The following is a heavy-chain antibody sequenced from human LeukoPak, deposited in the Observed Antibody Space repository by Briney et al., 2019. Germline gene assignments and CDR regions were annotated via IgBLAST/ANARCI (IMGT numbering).Heavy chain of an antibody. V-gene: IGHV4-39*07. CDR3: ATTTIRLGY. CDR2: MYYRGST. D-gene: IGHD1-26*01. CDR1: GGSISSSSHY. Sequence: SEALSLTCTVSGGSISSSSHYWGWIRQPPGKGLEWIGSMYYRGSTYHNPSLKSRVTISVDTSKNQFSLKLSSVTAADTAVYYCATTTIRLGYWGQGTLVTVSS. J-gene: IGHJ4*02.